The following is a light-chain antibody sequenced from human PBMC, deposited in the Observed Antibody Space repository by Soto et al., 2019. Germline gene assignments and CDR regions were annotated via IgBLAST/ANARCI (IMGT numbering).Light chain of an antibody. Sequence: QSALTQPASVSGSPGQSITISCTGTSSDVGGYDYVSWYQQHPGKVPKLMIYDVSSRPSGVSNRFSGSKSGNTASLTISGLQAEDEADYYCSSYASSSTLVFGGGTKLIVL. CDR1: SSDVGGYDY. J-gene: IGLJ2*01. V-gene: IGLV2-14*01. CDR3: SSYASSSTLV. CDR2: DVS.